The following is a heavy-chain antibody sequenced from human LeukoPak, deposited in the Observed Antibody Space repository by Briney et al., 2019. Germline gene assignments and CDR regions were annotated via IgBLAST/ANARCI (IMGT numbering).Heavy chain of an antibody. CDR2: INPNDGET. J-gene: IGHJ4*02. CDR1: GYTVTYYY. V-gene: IGHV1-2*02. CDR3: ARANFLYCSSSTCLFDY. Sequence: ASVKVSCKASGYTVTYYYMHWVGQAPGQGVEGMGWINPNDGETNNAQKFQDRVTMTRYTSISTAHMEVSMLRSDDTAVYYCARANFLYCSSSTCLFDYWGQGTLVTVSS. D-gene: IGHD2-2*01.